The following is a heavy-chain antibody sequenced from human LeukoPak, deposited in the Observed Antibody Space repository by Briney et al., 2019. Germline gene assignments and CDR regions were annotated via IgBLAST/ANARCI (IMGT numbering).Heavy chain of an antibody. D-gene: IGHD2-2*01. J-gene: IGHJ3*02. V-gene: IGHV3-23*01. Sequence: GGSLRLSCAASGFTFSNYVMSWVRQAPGKGLEWVSAISGSGGSTYYADSVKGQFTISRDNSKNTLYLQMNSLRAEDTAVYYCATQREYCSSTSRYGFDIWGQGTMVTVSS. CDR3: ATQREYCSSTSRYGFDI. CDR2: ISGSGGST. CDR1: GFTFSNYV.